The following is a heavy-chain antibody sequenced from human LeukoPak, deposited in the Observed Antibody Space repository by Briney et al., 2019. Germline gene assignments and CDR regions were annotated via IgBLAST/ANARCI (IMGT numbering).Heavy chain of an antibody. CDR3: ATKAREAPE. CDR2: ISSSGSTI. D-gene: IGHD1/OR15-1a*01. J-gene: IGHJ4*01. CDR1: GFTFSSYE. Sequence: GGSLRLSCAASGFTFSSYEMNWVRQAPGKGLEWVSYISSSGSTIYYADSVKGRFTVSRDNAKSALYLQMNCLGVEDTAIYYCATKAREAPEWGQGTLVTVSS. V-gene: IGHV3-48*03.